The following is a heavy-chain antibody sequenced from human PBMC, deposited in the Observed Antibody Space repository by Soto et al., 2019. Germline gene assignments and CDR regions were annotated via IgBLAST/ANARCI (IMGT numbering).Heavy chain of an antibody. CDR3: ARQYGDHAEYFQH. D-gene: IGHD4-17*01. CDR1: GGSISSGDYY. J-gene: IGHJ1*01. Sequence: SETLSLTCTVSGGSISSGDYYWSWIRQPPGKGLEWIGYIYYSGSTYYNPSLKSRVTISVDTSKNQFSLKLSSVTAADTAVYYCARQYGDHAEYFQHWGQGTLVTVSS. CDR2: IYYSGST. V-gene: IGHV4-30-4*01.